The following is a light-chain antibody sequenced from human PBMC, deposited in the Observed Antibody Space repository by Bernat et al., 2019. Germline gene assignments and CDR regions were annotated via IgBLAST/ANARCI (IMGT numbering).Light chain of an antibody. V-gene: IGKV1-9*01. Sequence: DIQLTQSPSFLSASVGDRVTITCRASQVIGTYLAWYHQKPGKAPQLLIYGASTLQSGVPSRFSGSGSGTEFTLTISSLQPEDSATSYCQQLDNFPITFGQGTRLEI. J-gene: IGKJ5*01. CDR3: QQLDNFPIT. CDR1: QVIGTY. CDR2: GAS.